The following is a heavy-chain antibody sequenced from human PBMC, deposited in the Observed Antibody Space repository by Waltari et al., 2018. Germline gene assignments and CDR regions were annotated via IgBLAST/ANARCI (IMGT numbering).Heavy chain of an antibody. CDR2: MFNGGST. D-gene: IGHD4-17*01. J-gene: IGHJ5*02. Sequence: FCWGWIRQPPGKGLEWIGSMFNGGSTYYNPSLKSRVTISVDTSKNQFSLRLNSVTAADTAIYYCARHGYSGGWFDPWGQGTLVTVSS. CDR3: ARHGYSGGWFDP. V-gene: IGHV4-39*01. CDR1: FC.